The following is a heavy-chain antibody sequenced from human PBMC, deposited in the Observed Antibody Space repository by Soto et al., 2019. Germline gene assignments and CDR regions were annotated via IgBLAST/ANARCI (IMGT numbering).Heavy chain of an antibody. J-gene: IGHJ4*02. Sequence: SETLSLTCSVSGGSISSGGYYWRWIRQHPGKGLEWIGYIYYSGSTYYNPSLKSRVTISVDTSKNQFSLKLSSVTAADTAVYYCARWPQLEPRFDYWGQGTLVTVSS. CDR1: GGSISSGGYY. CDR3: ARWPQLEPRFDY. D-gene: IGHD1-1*01. CDR2: IYYSGST. V-gene: IGHV4-31*03.